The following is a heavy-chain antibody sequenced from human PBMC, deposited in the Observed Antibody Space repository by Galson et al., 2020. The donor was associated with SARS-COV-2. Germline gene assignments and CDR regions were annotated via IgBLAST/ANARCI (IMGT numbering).Heavy chain of an antibody. V-gene: IGHV4-59*08. CDR2: IYYSWST. D-gene: IGHD5-18*01. Sequence: ASETLSLTCTVSDGSISTYYWSWIRQPPGKGLEWVGAIYYSWSTNYNPYLKSRVTISVDTSKNQFSLKLSSVTAADTAVYYCARHPKLYSYGEFWGQGTPVTVSS. CDR1: DGSISTYY. J-gene: IGHJ4*02. CDR3: ARHPKLYSYGEF.